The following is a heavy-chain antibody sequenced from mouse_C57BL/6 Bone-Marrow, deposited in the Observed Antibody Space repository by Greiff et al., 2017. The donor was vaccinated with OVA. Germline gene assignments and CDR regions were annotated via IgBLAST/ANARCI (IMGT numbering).Heavy chain of an antibody. Sequence: QVQLQQPGAELVKPGASVKLSCKASGYTFTSYWMHWVKQRPGQGLEWIGLIHPNSGSTNYNEKFKSKATLTVDKSSSTAYMQRSSLTSEDSAVYYCARWNTTVVGAMDYWGQGTSVTVSS. V-gene: IGHV1-64*01. CDR2: IHPNSGST. CDR1: GYTFTSYW. J-gene: IGHJ4*01. CDR3: ARWNTTVVGAMDY. D-gene: IGHD1-1*01.